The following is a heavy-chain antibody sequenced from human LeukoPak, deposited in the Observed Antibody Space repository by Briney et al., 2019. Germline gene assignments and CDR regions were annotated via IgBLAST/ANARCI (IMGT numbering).Heavy chain of an antibody. V-gene: IGHV3-30*02. CDR1: GFTFSSYG. D-gene: IGHD3-16*02. CDR2: IRYDGSNK. Sequence: QPGGSLRLSCAASGFTFSSYGMHWVRQAPGKGLEWVAFIRYDGSNKYYADSVKGRFTISRDNSKNTPYLQMNSLRAEDTAVYYCAKEMHDYVWGSYRAPYDAFDIWGQGTMVTVSS. CDR3: AKEMHDYVWGSYRAPYDAFDI. J-gene: IGHJ3*02.